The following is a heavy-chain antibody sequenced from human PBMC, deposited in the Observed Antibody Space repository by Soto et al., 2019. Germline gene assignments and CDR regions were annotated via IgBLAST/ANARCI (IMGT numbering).Heavy chain of an antibody. Sequence: PSETLSLTCAVSGGSISSSNWWSWVRQPPGEGLEWIGEIYHSGSTNYNPSLKSRVTISVDKSKNQFSLKLSSVTAADTAVYYCAKARAMTSHVLLWFGELDYYGMDVWGQGTTVTVSS. CDR3: AKARAMTSHVLLWFGELDYYGMDV. CDR2: IYHSGST. CDR1: GGSISSSNW. D-gene: IGHD3-10*01. J-gene: IGHJ6*02. V-gene: IGHV4-4*02.